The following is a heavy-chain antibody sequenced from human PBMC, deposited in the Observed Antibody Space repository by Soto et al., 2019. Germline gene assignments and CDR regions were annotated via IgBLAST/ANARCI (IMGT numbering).Heavy chain of an antibody. CDR3: ARRYGALFDS. J-gene: IGHJ4*02. D-gene: IGHD4-17*01. V-gene: IGHV4-59*08. Sequence: QVQLQESGPGLVKPSETLSLTCTVSGGSISSYYWSWIRQPPGKGLEWIGYIYYSGSTNYNPSLKRRLTISVDTSKNQFALKLSSVTAADSAVYYCARRYGALFDSWGQGTLVTVSS. CDR1: GGSISSYY. CDR2: IYYSGST.